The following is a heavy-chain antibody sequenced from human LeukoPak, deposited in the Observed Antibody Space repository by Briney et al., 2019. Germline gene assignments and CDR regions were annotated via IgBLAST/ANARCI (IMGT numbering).Heavy chain of an antibody. CDR2: ISGSGGDT. V-gene: IGHV3-23*01. CDR3: AKAVGRYSYGSGSYRDY. Sequence: GGSLRLSCAASGFTFTNYAMSWVRQAPGKGLEWVSAISGSGGDTYYADSVKGRFTISRDNFKNTLYLQMSSLRVEDTALFYCAKAVGRYSYGSGSYRDYWGQGNLVTVSS. J-gene: IGHJ4*02. CDR1: GFTFTNYA. D-gene: IGHD3-10*01.